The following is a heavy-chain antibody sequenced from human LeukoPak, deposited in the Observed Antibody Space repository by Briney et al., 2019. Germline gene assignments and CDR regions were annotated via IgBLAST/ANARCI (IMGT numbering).Heavy chain of an antibody. CDR2: ISHSGRST. CDR1: GFVFSDFD. J-gene: IGHJ4*02. D-gene: IGHD6-19*01. CDR3: AKAVAVALDY. V-gene: IGHV3-23*01. Sequence: GGSLRLSCAASGFVFSDFDMSWVRQAPGKGLEWVSAISHSGRSTYYADSVKGRFTISRDNSKNTLYLEMNSLRADDTAVYYCAKAVAVALDYWGQGTLVTVSS.